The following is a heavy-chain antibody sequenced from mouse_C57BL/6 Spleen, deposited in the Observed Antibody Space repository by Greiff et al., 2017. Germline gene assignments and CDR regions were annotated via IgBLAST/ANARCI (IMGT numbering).Heavy chain of an antibody. V-gene: IGHV6-3*01. D-gene: IGHD2-1*01. CDR2: IRLKSDNYAT. CDR3: TGDGNYYYYAMDY. J-gene: IGHJ4*01. CDR1: GFTFSNYW. Sequence: EVKVVESGGGLVQPGGSMKLSCVASGFTFSNYWMNWVRQSPEKGLEWVAQIRLKSDNYATHYAESVRGRFTISRDDSKSSVYLQMNNLRAEDTGIYYCTGDGNYYYYAMDYWGQGTSVTVSS.